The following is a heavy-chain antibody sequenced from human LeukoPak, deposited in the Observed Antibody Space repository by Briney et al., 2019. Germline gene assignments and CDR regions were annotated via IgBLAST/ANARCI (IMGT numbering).Heavy chain of an antibody. CDR1: GFTFSSYA. J-gene: IGHJ4*02. CDR2: ISGSGGST. CDR3: AKDVQYGGNSGPFDY. D-gene: IGHD4-23*01. Sequence: GGSLRLSCAASGFTFSSYAMSWVRQAPGKGLEWVSAISGSGGSTYYADSVKGRFTISRDNSKNTLYLQMNSLRAEDTAVYYCAKDVQYGGNSGPFDYWGQGTLVTVSS. V-gene: IGHV3-23*01.